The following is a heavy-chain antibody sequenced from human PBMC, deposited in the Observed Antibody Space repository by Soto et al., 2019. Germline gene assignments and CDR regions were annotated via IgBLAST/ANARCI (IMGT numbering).Heavy chain of an antibody. J-gene: IGHJ5*02. Sequence: ASVKVSCKASGYTFTSYYMHWVRQAPGQGLEWMGIINPSGGSTSYAQKFQGRVTMTRDTSTSTVYMELSSLRSEDTAVYYCVGEKGYCSSTSCYHNWFDPWGQGTLVTVSS. V-gene: IGHV1-46*01. CDR3: VGEKGYCSSTSCYHNWFDP. CDR2: INPSGGST. D-gene: IGHD2-2*01. CDR1: GYTFTSYY.